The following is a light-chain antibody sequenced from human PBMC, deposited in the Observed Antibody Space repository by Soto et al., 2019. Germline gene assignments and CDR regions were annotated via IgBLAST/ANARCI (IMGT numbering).Light chain of an antibody. V-gene: IGLV2-14*01. CDR1: GSDVGRYNY. CDR3: CSYTSSSPYV. J-gene: IGLJ1*01. Sequence: QSALTQPASVSGSPGQSITISCTGTGSDVGRYNYVSWYQKYPGKAPKLTIYDVSNRPLGVSNRFSGSKSGNTASLTISGLQSEDEADYYCCSYTSSSPYVFGAGTKLTVL. CDR2: DVS.